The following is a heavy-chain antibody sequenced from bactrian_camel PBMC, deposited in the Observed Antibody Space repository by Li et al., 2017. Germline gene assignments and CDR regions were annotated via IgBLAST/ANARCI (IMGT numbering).Heavy chain of an antibody. J-gene: IGHJ4*01. D-gene: IGHD3*01. CDR1: GFTFSSYA. CDR3: AAKALTSGVSCPAPAAAFTI. CDR2: IYCGGGPP. V-gene: IGHV3S31*01. Sequence: VQLVESGGGLVQPGGSLRLSCAASGFTFSSYAMSWVRQAPGKESEAVASIYCGGGPPCYADSVEGRFTISRDNAKNTLYLQMNSLKPEDTAMYYCAAKALTSGVSCPAPAAAFTIWGQGTQVTVS.